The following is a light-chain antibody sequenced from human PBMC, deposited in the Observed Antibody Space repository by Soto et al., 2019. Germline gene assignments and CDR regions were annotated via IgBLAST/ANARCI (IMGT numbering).Light chain of an antibody. J-gene: IGKJ4*01. CDR2: EAS. CDR1: QTISSW. Sequence: DIQMTQSPSTLSASVGDRVAITCRASQTISSWLAWYQQKPGKAPKLLIYEASNLESGVPSRFSGTGSGTEFTLTISSLQPDHFATYYCQQYNSSFGGGTKVDIK. CDR3: QQYNSS. V-gene: IGKV1-5*03.